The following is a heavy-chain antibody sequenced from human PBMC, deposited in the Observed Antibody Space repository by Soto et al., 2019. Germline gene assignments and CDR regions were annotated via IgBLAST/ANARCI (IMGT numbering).Heavy chain of an antibody. Sequence: GGSLRLSCAASGFTFGSYMMNWVRRAPGRGLELVSSISNSGGYKYSADSVKGRLTISRDNAKNSLYLQMNSLRAEDTAVYYCARGEYGMDVWGQRTTVTVS. J-gene: IGHJ6*02. CDR3: ARGEYGMDV. V-gene: IGHV3-21*01. CDR1: GFTFGSYM. CDR2: ISNSGGYK.